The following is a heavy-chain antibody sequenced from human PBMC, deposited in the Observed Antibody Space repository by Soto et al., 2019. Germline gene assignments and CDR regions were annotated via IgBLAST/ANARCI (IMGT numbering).Heavy chain of an antibody. Sequence: EVQLLESGGGLVQPGGSLRLSCAASGFTFSSYAMAWVRQAPGKGLEWVSGISGTGGTPYYADSVKGRFTISRDNSQSTLYLQMNSLRAEDTAVFYCARYIGGPSDLWGQGTLVTVSS. D-gene: IGHD5-12*01. CDR1: GFTFSSYA. V-gene: IGHV3-23*01. CDR2: ISGTGGTP. CDR3: ARYIGGPSDL. J-gene: IGHJ5*02.